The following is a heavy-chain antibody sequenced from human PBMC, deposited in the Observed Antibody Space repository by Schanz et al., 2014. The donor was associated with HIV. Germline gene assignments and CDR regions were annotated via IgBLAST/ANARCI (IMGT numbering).Heavy chain of an antibody. CDR1: GDSISSSY. D-gene: IGHD3-3*01. V-gene: IGHV4-59*08. CDR3: ARRTIFGPRRYYFDY. CDR2: THYRGST. Sequence: QVQLRESGPGLVKPSETLSLTCTVSGDSISSSYWIWIRQPPGKGLEWIGYTHYRGSTNYNPSLKSRGSTSVDPSKNQFSLRLSSVTAADTAVYYCARRTIFGPRRYYFDYWGQGTLITVSS. J-gene: IGHJ4*02.